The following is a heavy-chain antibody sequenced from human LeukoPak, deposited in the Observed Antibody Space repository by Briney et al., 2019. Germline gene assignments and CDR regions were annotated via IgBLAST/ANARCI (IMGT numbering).Heavy chain of an antibody. J-gene: IGHJ4*02. Sequence: GGSLRLSCAASGFTFSSYSMNWVRQAPGKGLEWVSSISSSSSYIYYADSVKGRFTISRDKAKNSLYLQMNSLRAEDTAVYYCANPRQQLVFDYWGQGTLVTVSS. CDR2: ISSSSSYI. D-gene: IGHD6-13*01. CDR3: ANPRQQLVFDY. CDR1: GFTFSSYS. V-gene: IGHV3-21*04.